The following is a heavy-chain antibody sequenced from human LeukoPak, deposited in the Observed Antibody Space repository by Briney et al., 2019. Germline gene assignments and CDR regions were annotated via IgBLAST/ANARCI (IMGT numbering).Heavy chain of an antibody. D-gene: IGHD1/OR15-1a*01. V-gene: IGHV4-61*02. J-gene: IGHJ2*01. Sequence: SETLSLTSTVSGGSISSGSYYRSWIRQPAGKGLEWIGRIYTSGSTNYNPSLKSRVTISVDTSKNQFSLKLSSVTAADTAVYYCARVGTATRYWYFDLWGRGTLVTVSS. CDR3: ARVGTATRYWYFDL. CDR2: IYTSGST. CDR1: GGSISSGSYY.